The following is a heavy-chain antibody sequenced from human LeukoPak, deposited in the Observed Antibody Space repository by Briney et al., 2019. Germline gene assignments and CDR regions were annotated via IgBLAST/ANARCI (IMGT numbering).Heavy chain of an antibody. CDR2: VYYSGST. V-gene: IGHV4-59*01. Sequence: SETLSLTCTVSGGSISSYYWSWIRQPPGKGLEWIAYVYYSGSTNYNPSLKSRVTISVDTSKNQVSLKLSSVTAADTAVYYCARGSYDSHMDVWGKGTTVTISS. D-gene: IGHD3-22*01. J-gene: IGHJ6*03. CDR3: ARGSYDSHMDV. CDR1: GGSISSYY.